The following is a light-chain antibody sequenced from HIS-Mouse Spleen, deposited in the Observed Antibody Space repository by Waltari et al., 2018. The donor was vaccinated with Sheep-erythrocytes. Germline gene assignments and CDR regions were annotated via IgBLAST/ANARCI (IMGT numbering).Light chain of an antibody. Sequence: SYELTQPPSVSVSPGQTASITCSGDTLGDKYACWYQQKPGHSPVLVIYQDSKRPSGIPGRFSGSNSGNTATLTISGTQAMDEADYYCQAWDSSTVVFGGGTKLTVL. CDR2: QDS. CDR3: QAWDSSTVV. V-gene: IGLV3-1*01. J-gene: IGLJ2*01. CDR1: TLGDKY.